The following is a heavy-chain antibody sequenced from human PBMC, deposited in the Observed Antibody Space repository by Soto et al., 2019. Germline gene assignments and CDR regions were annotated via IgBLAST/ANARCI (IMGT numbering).Heavy chain of an antibody. D-gene: IGHD1-26*01. V-gene: IGHV1-18*01. CDR3: ARDEVGATEFDN. CDR1: GYTFTSHG. J-gene: IGHJ4*02. CDR2: ISAYNANM. Sequence: QVQLVQSGAEVKKPGASVKLSCKASGYTFTSHGIGWVRQAPGQGLEWMGWISAYNANMRYAQKLQGRVTMTTDTSTSTAYMELRSLRSDDTAVYYCARDEVGATEFDNLGQGTLVTVSS.